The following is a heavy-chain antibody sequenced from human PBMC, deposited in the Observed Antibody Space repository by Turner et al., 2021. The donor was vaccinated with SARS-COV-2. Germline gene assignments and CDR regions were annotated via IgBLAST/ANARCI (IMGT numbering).Heavy chain of an antibody. CDR1: GGFLSSYF. CDR3: ERANEDLTRALDV. J-gene: IGHJ3*01. D-gene: IGHD3-16*01. Sequence: QVQLPESAPGLVKPSETLFLTCTVSGGFLSSYFLSWIRQPAGRGLEWIGRIHSSGIINYNPSLKSRVTMSIDTSKNQVSLRLSSVTAADTAVYFCERANEDLTRALDVWGKGTMVTVSA. V-gene: IGHV4-4*07. CDR2: IHSSGII.